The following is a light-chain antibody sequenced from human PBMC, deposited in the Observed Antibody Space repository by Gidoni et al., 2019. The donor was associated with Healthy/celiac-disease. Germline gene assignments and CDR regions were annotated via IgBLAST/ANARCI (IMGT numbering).Light chain of an antibody. J-gene: IGKJ4*01. CDR3: QQNYSTPQLT. Sequence: DIQMTQSPSSLSASVGDRVTITCRASQSISSYLYWYQQKPGKAPKLLIYAASSLQSGVPSRFRGSGSGTDFTLTISSLQPDDFATYYCQQNYSTPQLTFGGGTKVEIK. CDR1: QSISSY. CDR2: AAS. V-gene: IGKV1-39*01.